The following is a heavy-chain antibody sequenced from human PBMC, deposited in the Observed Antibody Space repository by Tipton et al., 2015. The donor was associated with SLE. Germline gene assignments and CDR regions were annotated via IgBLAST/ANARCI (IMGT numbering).Heavy chain of an antibody. CDR1: GDSISTHY. CDR2: IYYTGST. J-gene: IGHJ3*01. CDR3: ARWGEPVATRHYDAFDV. D-gene: IGHD5-12*01. Sequence: TLSLTCTVSGDSISTHYWSWIRQPPGKGLEWVGHIYYTGSTNYNPSLMSRVTMSVDTSNNQFSLRLNSVTAADTAVYYCARWGEPVATRHYDAFDVWGQGTMVTVSS. V-gene: IGHV4-59*11.